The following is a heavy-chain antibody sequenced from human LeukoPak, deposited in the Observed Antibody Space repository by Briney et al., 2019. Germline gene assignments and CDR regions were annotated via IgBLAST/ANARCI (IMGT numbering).Heavy chain of an antibody. Sequence: SVKVSCKASGGTFSSYAISWVRQAPGQGLEWMGRTIPIFGIANYAQKFQGRVTITADRSTSTAYMELSSLRSEDTAVYYCARMVDSSGPDIDYWGQGTLVTVSS. V-gene: IGHV1-69*04. J-gene: IGHJ4*02. D-gene: IGHD3-22*01. CDR2: TIPIFGIA. CDR3: ARMVDSSGPDIDY. CDR1: GGTFSSYA.